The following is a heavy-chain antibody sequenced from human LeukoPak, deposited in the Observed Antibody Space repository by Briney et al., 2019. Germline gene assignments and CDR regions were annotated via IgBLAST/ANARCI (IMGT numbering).Heavy chain of an antibody. CDR1: GFTFSSYA. CDR2: IKQDGSEK. CDR3: AMLGGGFGSDDY. J-gene: IGHJ4*02. Sequence: PGGSLRLSCAASGFTFSSYAMSWVRQAPGKGLEWVANIKQDGSEKYYVDSVKGRFTISRDNAKNSLYLQMNSLRAEDTAVYYCAMLGGGFGSDDYWGQGTLVTVSS. V-gene: IGHV3-7*01. D-gene: IGHD3-10*01.